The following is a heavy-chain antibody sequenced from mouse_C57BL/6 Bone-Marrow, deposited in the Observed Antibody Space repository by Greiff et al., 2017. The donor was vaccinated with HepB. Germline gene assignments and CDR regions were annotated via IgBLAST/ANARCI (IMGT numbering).Heavy chain of an antibody. CDR3: ARLELGPWFAY. Sequence: DVQLQESGGGLVQPGGSLKLSCAASGFTFSDYYMYWVRQTPEKRLEWVAYISNGGGSTYYPDTVKGRFTISRDNAKNTLYLQMSRLKSEDTAMYYCARLELGPWFAYWGQGTLVTVSA. V-gene: IGHV5-12*01. J-gene: IGHJ3*01. CDR1: GFTFSDYY. CDR2: ISNGGGST. D-gene: IGHD4-1*01.